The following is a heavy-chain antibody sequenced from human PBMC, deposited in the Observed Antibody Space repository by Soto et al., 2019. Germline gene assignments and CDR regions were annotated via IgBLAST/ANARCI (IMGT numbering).Heavy chain of an antibody. CDR1: GGSVSSGSYY. Sequence: QVQLQESGPGLVKPSETLSLTCTVSGGSVSSGSYYWSWIRQPPGKGLEWIGAIYYSGSTNYNPSLKSRVTISVDTSKNQFALKLSSVTAADTAVYYCARGEYYYDSSGYPRPGKFDYWGQGTLVTVSS. D-gene: IGHD3-22*01. CDR2: IYYSGST. V-gene: IGHV4-61*01. J-gene: IGHJ4*02. CDR3: ARGEYYYDSSGYPRPGKFDY.